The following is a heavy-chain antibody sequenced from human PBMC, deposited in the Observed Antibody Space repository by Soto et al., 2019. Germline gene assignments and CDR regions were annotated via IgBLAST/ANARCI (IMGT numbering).Heavy chain of an antibody. Sequence: SETLSLTCAVYGGSFSTYYWSWIRQPPGKGLEWIGEINHSGSTNYNPSLKSRVTISVDTSKNQFSLRLSSVTAADTAVYYCARGAHDYGDYDYWGQGTLVTVSS. CDR3: ARGAHDYGDYDY. CDR2: INHSGST. CDR1: GGSFSTYY. V-gene: IGHV4-34*01. D-gene: IGHD4-17*01. J-gene: IGHJ4*02.